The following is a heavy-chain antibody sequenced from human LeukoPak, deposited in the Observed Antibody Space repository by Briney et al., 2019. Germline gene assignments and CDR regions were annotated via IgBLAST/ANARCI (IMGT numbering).Heavy chain of an antibody. D-gene: IGHD3-16*01. CDR3: AKDKLMVTFGASVADYGMDV. CDR2: ISWNSGSI. J-gene: IGHJ6*02. Sequence: PGGSLRLSCAASGFTFDDYAMHWVRQAPGKGLEWVSGISWNSGSIGYADSVKGRFTISRDNAKNSLYLQMNSLRPEDTGVYFCAKDKLMVTFGASVADYGMDVWGQGTTVTVSS. CDR1: GFTFDDYA. V-gene: IGHV3-9*01.